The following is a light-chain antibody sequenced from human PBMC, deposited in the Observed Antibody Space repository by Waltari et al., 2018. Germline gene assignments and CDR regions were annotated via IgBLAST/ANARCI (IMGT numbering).Light chain of an antibody. CDR3: HQYYIPPLT. V-gene: IGKV3-11*01. Sequence: EIVLTQSPATLSLSPGERATLSCRASQSVSTFLAWYQQKPGQSPRLLIYDVSFRATGIPIRFSGSGSETDFTLTISSLQAEDVAVYYCHQYYIPPLTFGQGTRLEIK. J-gene: IGKJ5*01. CDR1: QSVSTF. CDR2: DVS.